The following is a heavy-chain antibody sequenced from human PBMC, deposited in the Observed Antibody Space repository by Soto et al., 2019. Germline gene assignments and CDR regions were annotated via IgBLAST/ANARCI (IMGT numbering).Heavy chain of an antibody. V-gene: IGHV3-48*02. CDR3: ASYAFDYYATGCHCDY. Sequence: EVQLVESGGGLVQPGGSLRLSCGASGFTFSNYNMNWVRQAPGKGLEWVSDISSSGSTTYYADSVKGRFTISRDNAKDSLFLEMNGLRDEDTAVYYCASYAFDYYATGCHCDYGGQGTLVTVCS. D-gene: IGHD3-16*01. J-gene: IGHJ4*02. CDR2: ISSSGSTT. CDR1: GFTFSNYN.